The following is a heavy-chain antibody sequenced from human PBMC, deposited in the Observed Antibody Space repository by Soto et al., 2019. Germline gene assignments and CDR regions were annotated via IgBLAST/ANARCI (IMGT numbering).Heavy chain of an antibody. J-gene: IGHJ4*02. CDR1: GFTFSSYG. Sequence: QVQLVESGGGVVQPGRSLRLSCAASGFTFSSYGMHWVRQAPGKGLEWVAVIWYDGSNKYYADSVKGRFTISRDNSKNTLYLHMNSLRAEDTAVYYCAREKAVADPYDYWGQGTLVTVSS. CDR2: IWYDGSNK. CDR3: AREKAVADPYDY. V-gene: IGHV3-33*01. D-gene: IGHD6-19*01.